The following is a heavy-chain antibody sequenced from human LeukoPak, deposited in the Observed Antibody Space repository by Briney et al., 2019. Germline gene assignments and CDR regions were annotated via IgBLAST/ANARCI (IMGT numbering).Heavy chain of an antibody. CDR2: ISSSGSTI. Sequence: GGSLRLSCAASGFTFSDYYMSWIRQAPGKGLEWVSYISSSGSTIYYADSVKGRFTTSRDNAKNSLYLQMNSLRAEDTAVYYCARVGTIFGVVNITYYYYGMDVWGQGTTVTVSS. D-gene: IGHD3-3*01. CDR1: GFTFSDYY. J-gene: IGHJ6*02. V-gene: IGHV3-11*01. CDR3: ARVGTIFGVVNITYYYYGMDV.